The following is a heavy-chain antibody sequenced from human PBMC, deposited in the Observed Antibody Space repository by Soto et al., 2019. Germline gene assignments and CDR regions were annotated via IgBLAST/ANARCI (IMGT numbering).Heavy chain of an antibody. J-gene: IGHJ4*02. CDR3: ARDQILAAAGTYYFDY. CDR1: GFTFSSYA. CDR2: ISYDGSNK. V-gene: IGHV3-30-3*01. Sequence: HVQLVESGGGVVQPGRSLRLSCAASGFTFSSYAMHWVRQAPGKGLEWVAVISYDGSNKYYADSVKGRFTISRDNSKNTLYLQMNSLRAEDTAVYYCARDQILAAAGTYYFDYWGQGTLVTVSS. D-gene: IGHD6-13*01.